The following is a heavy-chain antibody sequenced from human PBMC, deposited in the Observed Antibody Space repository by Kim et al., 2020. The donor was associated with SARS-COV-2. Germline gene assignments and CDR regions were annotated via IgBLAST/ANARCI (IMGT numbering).Heavy chain of an antibody. CDR3: AALGRWLQCVDY. J-gene: IGHJ4*02. Sequence: SETLSLTCTVSGGSISSSSYYWGWIRQPPGKGLEWIGSIYYSGSTYYNPSLKSRVTISVDTSKNQFSLKLSSVTAADTAVYYCAALGRWLQCVDYWGQGTLVTVSS. D-gene: IGHD5-12*01. V-gene: IGHV4-39*07. CDR2: IYYSGST. CDR1: GGSISSSSYY.